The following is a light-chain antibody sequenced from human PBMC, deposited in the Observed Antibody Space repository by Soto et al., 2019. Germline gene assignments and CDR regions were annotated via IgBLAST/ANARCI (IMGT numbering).Light chain of an antibody. CDR2: HAS. CDR1: QGISSG. CDR3: QEFNNHPQIT. V-gene: IGKV1D-13*01. Sequence: AVQLTQSPSSLSASLGDRVTITCRASQGISSGLAWYQQRPGKAPKLLIFHASNLQSGVPSRFSGTGSGTDFTLTIVRMLAEDFGIYYCQEFNNHPQITCCPGTKVDV. J-gene: IGKJ3*01.